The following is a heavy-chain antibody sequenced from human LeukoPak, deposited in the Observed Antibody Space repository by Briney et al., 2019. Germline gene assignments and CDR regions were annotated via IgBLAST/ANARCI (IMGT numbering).Heavy chain of an antibody. D-gene: IGHD3-3*01. CDR1: GGTFSSYA. CDR3: ASVTIFGVTDYYYYGMDV. CDR2: IIPILGIA. Sequence: SVKVSCKASGGTFSSYAISWVRHAPGQGLEWMVRIIPILGIANYAQKFQGRVTITADKSTSTAYMELSSLRSEDTAVYYCASVTIFGVTDYYYYGMDVWGQGTTVTVSS. J-gene: IGHJ6*02. V-gene: IGHV1-69*04.